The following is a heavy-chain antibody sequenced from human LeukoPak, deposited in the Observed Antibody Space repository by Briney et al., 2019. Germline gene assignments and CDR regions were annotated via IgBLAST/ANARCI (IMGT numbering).Heavy chain of an antibody. Sequence: GGSLRLSCAASGFTFSSYSMTWGRQGPGKGLEWVSSMSSGSRYIYYADSVRGRFTISRDNAKNSLYLLMNSPTAEDTAVYYCARDRPTGASRLFVVQWGQGTLVTVSS. D-gene: IGHD2-15*01. CDR3: ARDRPTGASRLFVVQ. CDR2: MSSGSRYI. V-gene: IGHV3-21*01. CDR1: GFTFSSYS. J-gene: IGHJ4*02.